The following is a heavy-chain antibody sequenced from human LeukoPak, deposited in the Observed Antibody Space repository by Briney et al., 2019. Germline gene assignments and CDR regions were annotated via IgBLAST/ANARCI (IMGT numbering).Heavy chain of an antibody. CDR3: ARDRYSYGHFDY. Sequence: SETLSLTCTVSGGSISSGGYYWSWIRQHPGKGLEWIGYIYYSGSTYYNPSLKSRVTISVDTSKNQFSLKLSSMTAADTAVYYCARDRYSYGHFDYWGQGTLVTVSS. J-gene: IGHJ4*02. CDR1: GGSISSGGYY. CDR2: IYYSGST. V-gene: IGHV4-31*03. D-gene: IGHD5-18*01.